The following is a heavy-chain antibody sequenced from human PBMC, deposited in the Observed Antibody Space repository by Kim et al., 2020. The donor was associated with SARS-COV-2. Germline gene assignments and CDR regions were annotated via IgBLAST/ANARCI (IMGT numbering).Heavy chain of an antibody. V-gene: IGHV3-23*01. Sequence: GGSLRLSCAASGFTFSTSPMGWVRQAPGKGLEWVSRISWDGTRKYYADSVKGRVTMSSDKSKNTVYLHMNSLRVEDTAVYYCAKGVTNSGFDYWGQGAQVTVSS. D-gene: IGHD4-17*01. CDR1: GFTFSTSP. CDR2: ISWDGTRK. CDR3: AKGVTNSGFDY. J-gene: IGHJ4*02.